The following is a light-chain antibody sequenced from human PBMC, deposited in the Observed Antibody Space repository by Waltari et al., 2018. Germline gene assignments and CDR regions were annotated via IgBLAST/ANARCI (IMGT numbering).Light chain of an antibody. J-gene: IGKJ4*01. CDR2: LGS. V-gene: IGKV2-28*01. Sequence: DIVMTQSPLSLPVTPGEPASISCRSSQSLLHSNGNIYLDWYLQKPGQSPRLLIYLGSNRASGVPDRFSGSGSGTDCTLKISRVEAEDVGVYYCMQTLQTPLTFGGGTKVEIK. CDR3: MQTLQTPLT. CDR1: QSLLHSNGNIY.